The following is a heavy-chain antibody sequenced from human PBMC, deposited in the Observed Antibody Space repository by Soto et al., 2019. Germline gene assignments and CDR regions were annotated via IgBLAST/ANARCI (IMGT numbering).Heavy chain of an antibody. D-gene: IGHD1-26*01. V-gene: IGHV4-34*01. CDR1: TGSFTGHF. CDR2: INPTRGT. J-gene: IGHJ4*02. Sequence: PSETLSLTCAVNTGSFTGHFWGWIRQPPGKGLEWIGEINPTRGTNYNPSLKSRVAISVETSTNQFSLKLSSVTAADAAVYFCARRGSYFFLYDFDYWGQGTPVTVSS. CDR3: ARRGSYFFLYDFDY.